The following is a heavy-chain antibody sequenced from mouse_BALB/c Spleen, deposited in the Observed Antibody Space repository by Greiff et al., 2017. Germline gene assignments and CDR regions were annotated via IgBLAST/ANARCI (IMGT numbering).Heavy chain of an antibody. CDR3: TRGKGRLSAAWFAY. J-gene: IGHJ3*01. D-gene: IGHD2-4*01. Sequence: VQLQQSGAELVKPGASVKLSCKASGYTFTSYYMYWVKQRPGQGLEWIGEINPSNGGTNFNEKFKSKATLTVDKSSSTAYMQLSSLTSEDSAVYYCTRGKGRLSAAWFAYWGQGTLVTVSA. CDR1: GYTFTSYY. CDR2: INPSNGGT. V-gene: IGHV1S81*02.